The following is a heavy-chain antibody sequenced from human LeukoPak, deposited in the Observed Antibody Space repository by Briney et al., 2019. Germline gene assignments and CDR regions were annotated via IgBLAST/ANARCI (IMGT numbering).Heavy chain of an antibody. CDR2: ISSSGSYI. Sequence: GGSLRLSCAASGFTFSSYSMNWVRQAPGKGLEWVSSISSSGSYIYYADSVKGRFTISRDNAKNSLYLQMNSLRAEDTAVYYCARDHCSSTSCRLNWFDPWGQGTLVTVSS. V-gene: IGHV3-21*01. J-gene: IGHJ5*02. D-gene: IGHD2-2*01. CDR3: ARDHCSSTSCRLNWFDP. CDR1: GFTFSSYS.